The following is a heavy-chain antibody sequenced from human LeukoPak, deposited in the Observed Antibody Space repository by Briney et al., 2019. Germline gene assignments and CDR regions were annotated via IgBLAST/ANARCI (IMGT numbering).Heavy chain of an antibody. CDR2: INAGNGNT. D-gene: IGHD3-10*01. J-gene: IGHJ5*02. CDR3: ARDGEGTMVRGVIVHYNWFDP. Sequence: GASVKVSCKASGYTFTSYAMYWVRQAPGQRLEWMGWINAGNGNTKYSHKFQGRVTITRDTSASTAYMELSSLSSEDTAVYYGARDGEGTMVRGVIVHYNWFDPWGQGTLVSVSS. V-gene: IGHV1-3*01. CDR1: GYTFTSYA.